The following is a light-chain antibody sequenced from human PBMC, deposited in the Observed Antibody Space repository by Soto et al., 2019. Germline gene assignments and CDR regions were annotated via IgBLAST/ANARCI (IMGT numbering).Light chain of an antibody. V-gene: IGLV2-8*01. CDR2: EVN. J-gene: IGLJ1*01. CDR1: SSDVGGYNY. CDR3: SSYGGYHNVV. Sequence: FVLTQPRSASGSPGPSVTISCTGTSSDVGGYNYVSWFQQHPGKAPKLIIHEVNQRPSEVPDRFSGSTSGNTASLTVSGLQAEDEGTYYCSSYGGYHNVVFVTVTKGTSL.